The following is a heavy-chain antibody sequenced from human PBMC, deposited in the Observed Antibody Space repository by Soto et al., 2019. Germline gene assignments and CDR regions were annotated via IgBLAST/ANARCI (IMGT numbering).Heavy chain of an antibody. CDR2: INGASTTT. V-gene: IGHV3-48*02. CDR1: GFPFSSYA. CDR3: ARDLSH. Sequence: DVQLVGSGGGLVQPGGSLRLSCVASGFPFSSYAMHWVRQAPGKGLEWISYINGASTTTFYADSVKGRFTVSRDNAKNSVYLQMSSLRHEDMAFYYCARDLSHWGQGMLVTVSS. J-gene: IGHJ4*02.